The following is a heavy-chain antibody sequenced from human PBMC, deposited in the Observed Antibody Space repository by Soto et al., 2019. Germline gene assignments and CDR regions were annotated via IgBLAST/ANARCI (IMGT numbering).Heavy chain of an antibody. CDR3: ARGRRYSSLWKYYFDY. J-gene: IGHJ4*02. V-gene: IGHV1-8*01. CDR1: GYTFTSYD. CDR2: MNPNSGNT. D-gene: IGHD6-13*01. Sequence: QVQLVQSGAEVKKPGASVKVSCKASGYTFTSYDINWVRQATGQGLDWLGWMNPNSGNTGYAQKFQCRVTMTRNTSISTADMELSSLRSEDTAVYYCARGRRYSSLWKYYFDYWGQGTLVTVSS.